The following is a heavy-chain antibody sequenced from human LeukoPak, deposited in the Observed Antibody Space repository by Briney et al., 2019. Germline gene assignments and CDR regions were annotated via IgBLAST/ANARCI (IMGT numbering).Heavy chain of an antibody. Sequence: SETLSLTCAVSGGSISSGGYSWSWIRQPPGKGLEWIGYIYHSGSTYYNPSLKSRVTISVDRSKNQFSLKLSSVTAADTAVYYCARAADSSGYYYKGYYFDYWGQGTLVTVSS. J-gene: IGHJ4*02. D-gene: IGHD3-22*01. CDR1: GGSISSGGYS. V-gene: IGHV4-30-2*01. CDR2: IYHSGST. CDR3: ARAADSSGYYYKGYYFDY.